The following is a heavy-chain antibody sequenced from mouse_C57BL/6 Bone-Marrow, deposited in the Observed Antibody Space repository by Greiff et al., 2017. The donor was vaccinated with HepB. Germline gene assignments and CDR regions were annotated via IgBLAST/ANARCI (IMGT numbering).Heavy chain of an antibody. CDR2: IYPGSGST. Sequence: QVQLQQPGAELVKPGASVKMSCKASGYTFTSYWITWVKQRPGQGLEWIGDIYPGSGSTNYNEKFKSKATLTVDTPSSTAYMQLSSLTSEDSAVYYCARRYYGSSWYFDVWGTGTTVTVSS. CDR1: GYTFTSYW. J-gene: IGHJ1*03. D-gene: IGHD1-1*01. V-gene: IGHV1-55*01. CDR3: ARRYYGSSWYFDV.